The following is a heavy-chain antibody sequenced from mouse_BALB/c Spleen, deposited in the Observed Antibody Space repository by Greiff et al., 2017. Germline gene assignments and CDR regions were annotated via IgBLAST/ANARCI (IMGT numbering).Heavy chain of an antibody. CDR3: ARRAYYRYDYFDY. V-gene: IGHV3-6*02. D-gene: IGHD2-14*01. J-gene: IGHJ2*01. Sequence: DVKLQESGPGLVKPSQSLSLTCSVTGYSITSGYYWNWIRQFPGNKLEWMGYISYDGSNNYNPSLKNRISITRDTSKNQFFLKLNSVTTEDTATYYCARRAYYRYDYFDYWGQGTTLTVSS. CDR2: ISYDGSN. CDR1: GYSITSGYY.